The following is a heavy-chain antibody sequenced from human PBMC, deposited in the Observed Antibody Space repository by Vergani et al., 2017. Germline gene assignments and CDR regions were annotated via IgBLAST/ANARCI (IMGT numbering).Heavy chain of an antibody. CDR2: IYSSGST. D-gene: IGHD5-24*01. V-gene: IGHV4-59*01. CDR1: GGSISSYY. J-gene: IGHJ3*02. Sequence: QVQLQESGPGLVKPSETLSLTCTVSGGSISSYYWSWIRQPPGKGLEWIGYIYSSGSTNYTPSLKIRVTISVDTSKNQFSLKLSSVTAADTAVYYCARGVRYGYNSANDAFDIWGQGTMVTVSS. CDR3: ARGVRYGYNSANDAFDI.